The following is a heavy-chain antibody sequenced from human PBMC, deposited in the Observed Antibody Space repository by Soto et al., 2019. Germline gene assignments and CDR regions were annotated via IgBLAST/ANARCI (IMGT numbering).Heavy chain of an antibody. CDR2: ISYDGCNR. Sequence: QVQLVESGGGVVQPGRSLRLSCAASGFPFTTYGMHWVREGPGKGLEWVAVISYDGCNRYYADSVKGRFTISRDNSKNTLYLQMNDLRPEDTALYYCVGGQYYFDYRGQEPWSPSPQ. J-gene: IGHJ4*01. D-gene: IGHD3-10*01. V-gene: IGHV3-30*03. CDR3: VGGQYYFDY. CDR1: GFPFTTYG.